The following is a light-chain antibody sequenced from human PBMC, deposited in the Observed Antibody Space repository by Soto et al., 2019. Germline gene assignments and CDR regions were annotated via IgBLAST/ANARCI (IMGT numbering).Light chain of an antibody. CDR1: QSISSF. CDR3: QQSSSSLFT. CDR2: GAS. Sequence: DIQMTQSPSSLSASVGDRVTITCRASQSISSFLNWYQQKPGKAPNLLIYGASNLQSGVPSRFSGSGSGTDFTLTISSLQSEDVATYYCQQSSSSLFTFGPGTKVDVK. J-gene: IGKJ3*01. V-gene: IGKV1-39*01.